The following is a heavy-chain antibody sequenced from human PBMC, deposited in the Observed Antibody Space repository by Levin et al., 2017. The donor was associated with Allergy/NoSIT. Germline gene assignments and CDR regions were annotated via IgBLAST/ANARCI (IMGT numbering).Heavy chain of an antibody. V-gene: IGHV3-7*04. CDR1: GFTFSSYW. J-gene: IGHJ3*02. CDR3: ARNWRAAFDI. Sequence: PTGGSLRLSCAASGFTFSSYWMSWVRQAPGKGLEWVANTKNDGTEKYYVDSVRGRFTLSRDNAKNSVYLHMTSLRVDDTAVYYCARNWRAAFDIWGQGTMVTVSS. D-gene: IGHD1-1*01. CDR2: TKNDGTEK.